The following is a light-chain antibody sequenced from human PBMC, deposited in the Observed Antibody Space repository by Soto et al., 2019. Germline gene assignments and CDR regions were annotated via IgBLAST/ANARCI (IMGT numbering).Light chain of an antibody. V-gene: IGKV3-11*01. J-gene: IGKJ3*01. CDR1: QSVSSY. CDR3: QQRSNWPHS. Sequence: EIVLTQSPATLSLSPGERATLSCRASQSVSSYLSWYQQKPGQAPRLLIYDASNRATGIPARFSGSGSGTDFTLTISSLEPEDFAVYYCQQRSNWPHSLGPGTKVDIK. CDR2: DAS.